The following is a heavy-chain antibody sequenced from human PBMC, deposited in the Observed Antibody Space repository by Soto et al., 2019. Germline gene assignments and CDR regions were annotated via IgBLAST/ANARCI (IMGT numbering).Heavy chain of an antibody. CDR1: AFSFTGHY. D-gene: IGHD1-26*01. J-gene: IGHJ4*02. V-gene: IGHV1-2*02. CDR2: INPNSGGT. CDR3: AKSGSFSRPSLGYFDY. Sequence: GXSVKGSCKASAFSFTGHYRHWVRQAPGQGLEWMGWINPNSGGTSYAQKFQGRVTMTRDTSITTAYMELSRLSSDDTAVYYCAKSGSFSRPSLGYFDYWGQGTLVTVSS.